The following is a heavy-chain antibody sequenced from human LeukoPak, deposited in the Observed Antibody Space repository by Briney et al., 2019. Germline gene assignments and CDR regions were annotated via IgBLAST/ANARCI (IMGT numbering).Heavy chain of an antibody. Sequence: SETLSLTCTVSGGSISSSSYYWGWIRQPPGKGLEWIGSIYYSGSTYYNPSLKSRVTISVDTSKNQFSLKLGSVTAADTAVYYCARLGYCSGGSCPWGQGTLVTVSS. CDR3: ARLGYCSGGSCP. D-gene: IGHD2-15*01. J-gene: IGHJ5*02. CDR1: GGSISSSSYY. CDR2: IYYSGST. V-gene: IGHV4-39*01.